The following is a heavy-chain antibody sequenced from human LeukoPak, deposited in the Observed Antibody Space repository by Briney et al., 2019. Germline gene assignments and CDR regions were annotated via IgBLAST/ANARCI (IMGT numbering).Heavy chain of an antibody. J-gene: IGHJ6*02. CDR2: IYYKGNT. Sequence: SETLSLTCSVSGGSISSRSYYWGWIRQPPGKGLEWIGGIYYKGNTYLNPSLKSRVTISAGTSKNQFSLKLSSVTAADTAVYYCARDAGHQLSRRNYYAMDVWGQGTTVTVSS. CDR3: ARDAGHQLSRRNYYAMDV. D-gene: IGHD1-1*01. CDR1: GGSISSRSYY. V-gene: IGHV4-39*07.